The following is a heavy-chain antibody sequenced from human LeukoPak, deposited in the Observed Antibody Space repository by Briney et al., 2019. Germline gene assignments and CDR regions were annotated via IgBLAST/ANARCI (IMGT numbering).Heavy chain of an antibody. CDR1: GGSISDYY. CDR3: ARHSYGDYFSY. V-gene: IGHV4-59*08. CDR2: IYYTGST. Sequence: SETLSLTCTVSGGSISDYYWTWIRQPPGKGLEWIGYIYYTGSTNYNPSLKSRVTISVDTSKNQFSLKLSSVTAADTAVYYCARHSYGDYFSYWGQGTLVTVSS. D-gene: IGHD4-17*01. J-gene: IGHJ4*02.